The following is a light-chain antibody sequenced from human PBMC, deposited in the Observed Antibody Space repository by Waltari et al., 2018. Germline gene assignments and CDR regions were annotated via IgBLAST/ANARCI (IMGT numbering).Light chain of an antibody. CDR1: SGYSNYK. Sequence: QPVLTQPPSASASLGASVTLTCTLTSGYSNYKVDWYQQRPGKGPRFVMRGGTGGMVGSKGDGIPDRFSVLGSGLNRYLTIRNVQEEDESDYHCGSDLGRGSDFLYVFGGGTKLTVL. CDR3: GSDLGRGSDFLYV. J-gene: IGLJ2*01. V-gene: IGLV9-49*01. CDR2: GGTGGMVG.